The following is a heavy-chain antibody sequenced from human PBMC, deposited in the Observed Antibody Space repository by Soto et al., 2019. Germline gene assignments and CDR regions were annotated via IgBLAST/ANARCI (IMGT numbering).Heavy chain of an antibody. V-gene: IGHV3-30*03. D-gene: IGHD2-2*01. Sequence: GGSLRLSCAASGFTFSNCGMHWVRQAPGKGLEWVAIISYDGSNKYYADSVKGRFTISRDNSKNTVYLQMNSLGPEDTAVYYCARARGGSTNYYYYYGMDVWGQGTTVTVSS. CDR2: ISYDGSNK. CDR1: GFTFSNCG. J-gene: IGHJ6*02. CDR3: ARARGGSTNYYYYYGMDV.